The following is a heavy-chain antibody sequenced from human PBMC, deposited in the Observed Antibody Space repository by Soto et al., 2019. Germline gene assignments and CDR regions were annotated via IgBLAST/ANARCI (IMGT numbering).Heavy chain of an antibody. CDR2: ISAYNGNT. J-gene: IGHJ4*02. CDR1: GYTFTSYG. Sequence: ASVKVSCKASGYTFTSYGISWVRQAPGQGLEWMGWISAYNGNTNYAQKLQGRVTMTTDTSTSTAYMELRSLRSDDTAVYYCARVNVDYYYDSSGYLAYWGQGTLVTVSS. CDR3: ARVNVDYYYDSSGYLAY. V-gene: IGHV1-18*01. D-gene: IGHD3-22*01.